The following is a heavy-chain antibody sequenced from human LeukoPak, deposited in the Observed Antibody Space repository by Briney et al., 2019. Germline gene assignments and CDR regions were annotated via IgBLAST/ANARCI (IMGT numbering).Heavy chain of an antibody. CDR3: ARDEPDNYDILTGSYAFDI. CDR1: GFTFSSYS. D-gene: IGHD3-9*01. V-gene: IGHV3-21*01. J-gene: IGHJ3*02. CDR2: ISSSSSYI. Sequence: GGSLRLSCAASGFTFSSYSMNWVRQAPGKGLEWVSSISSSSSYIYYADSVKGRFTISRDNAKNSLYLQMNGLRAEDTAVYYCARDEPDNYDILTGSYAFDIWGQGTMVTVSS.